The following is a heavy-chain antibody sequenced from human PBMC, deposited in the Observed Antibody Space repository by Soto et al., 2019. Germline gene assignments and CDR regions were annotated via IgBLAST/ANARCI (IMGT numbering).Heavy chain of an antibody. CDR1: GYTFTNFG. CDR3: AREYCSEDVCDRVDY. CDR2: ISTDNGNT. V-gene: IGHV1-18*01. D-gene: IGHD6-19*01. Sequence: RASVKVSCKTSGYTFTNFGISWVRQAPGQGLEWMGWISTDNGNTNSAQMLQGRVTMTTDTSTSTVYMELRSLIPDDTAMYYCAREYCSEDVCDRVDYWGRRTLV. J-gene: IGHJ4*02.